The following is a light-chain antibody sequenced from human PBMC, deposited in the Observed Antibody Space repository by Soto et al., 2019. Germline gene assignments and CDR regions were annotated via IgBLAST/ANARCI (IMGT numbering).Light chain of an antibody. CDR1: QSVSSN. CDR2: GAS. J-gene: IGKJ2*01. V-gene: IGKV3-15*01. CDR3: QQRISWPPYT. Sequence: EIVLTQSPATLSVSPGERATLSCRASQSVSSNLAWYQQKPGQAPRLLIYGASTRATGIPARFSGSGSGTEFTLTISSLQSEDFAIYYCQQRISWPPYTFGQGTKVDIK.